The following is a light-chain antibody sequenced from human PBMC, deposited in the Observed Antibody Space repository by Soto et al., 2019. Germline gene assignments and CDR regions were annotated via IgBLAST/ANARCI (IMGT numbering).Light chain of an antibody. CDR2: AAS. Sequence: EIVMTQSPATLSVSPGESATLSCRASQSVSSNLAGYQQKPGQAPRLLIYAASTRATGIPARFSASGSGKDLTLTVRSLYSQESAVYYSQQYNNCSPYTYGQGTKREIK. CDR1: QSVSSN. J-gene: IGKJ2*01. CDR3: QQYNNCSPYT. V-gene: IGKV3-15*01.